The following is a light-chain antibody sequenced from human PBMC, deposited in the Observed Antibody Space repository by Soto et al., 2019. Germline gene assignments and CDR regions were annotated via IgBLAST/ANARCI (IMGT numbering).Light chain of an antibody. V-gene: IGKV3-20*01. CDR2: GAS. CDR3: QLYSGSPMYT. Sequence: EIVLTQSPGSLSLSPGDRATLSCRASQSVSSASLAWYQQRPGQAPRLLIYGASNRATGMPDRFSGSGSGTDFTLTITRLEPEDFAVYCCQLYSGSPMYTFGQGTRLDVK. J-gene: IGKJ2*01. CDR1: QSVSSAS.